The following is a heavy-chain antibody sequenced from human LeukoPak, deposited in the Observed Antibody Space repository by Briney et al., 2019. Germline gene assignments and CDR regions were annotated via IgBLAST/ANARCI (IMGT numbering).Heavy chain of an antibody. V-gene: IGHV3-11*04. J-gene: IGHJ3*02. CDR3: ARDLAVVVVSAFDI. CDR1: VFAFSDYY. D-gene: IGHD3-22*01. CDR2: ISPSGSTI. Sequence: GGSLRLSCAISVFAFSDYYMSWIRQAPGKGLEWISYISPSGSTIHYADSVKGRFTISRDSAKRSMYLQMNSLRAEDTAVYYCARDLAVVVVSAFDIWGQGTMVTVSS.